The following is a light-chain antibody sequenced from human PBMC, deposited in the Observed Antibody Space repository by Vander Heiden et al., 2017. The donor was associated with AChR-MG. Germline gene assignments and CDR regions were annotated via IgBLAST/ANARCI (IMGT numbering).Light chain of an antibody. CDR1: GSDVGSFNY. V-gene: IGLV2-14*01. CDR2: DVS. Sequence: QSALTQPASVSGSPGRSITISCTGTGSDVGSFNYVSWYQQRPGKGPKLVIYDVSSRPSGVSNRFSGSKSGNTASLTISGLQAEDEADYYCSSYTKFPFVFGTGTQVTVL. J-gene: IGLJ1*01. CDR3: SSYTKFPFV.